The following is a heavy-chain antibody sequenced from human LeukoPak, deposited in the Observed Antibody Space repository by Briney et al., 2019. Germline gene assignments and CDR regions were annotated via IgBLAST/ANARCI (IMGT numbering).Heavy chain of an antibody. Sequence: SETLSLTCTVSGGSISSSSYYWGWIRQPPGKGLEWIRSIYYSGSTYYNPSLKSRVTISVDTSKNQFSLKLSSVTAADTAVYYCARERGPRWYYYDSSGYYYWGQGTLVTVSS. D-gene: IGHD3-22*01. CDR1: GGSISSSSYY. J-gene: IGHJ4*02. CDR2: IYYSGST. CDR3: ARERGPRWYYYDSSGYYY. V-gene: IGHV4-39*07.